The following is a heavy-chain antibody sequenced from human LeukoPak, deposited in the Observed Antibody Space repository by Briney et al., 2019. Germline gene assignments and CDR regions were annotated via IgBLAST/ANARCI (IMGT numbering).Heavy chain of an antibody. CDR1: GFTFSSYW. Sequence: GGSLRPSCAASGFTFSSYWMHWVRQAPGKGLVWVSRINSDGSSTSYADSVKGRFTISRDNAKNTLYLQMNSLRAEDTAVYYCARGIAVADLDYWGQGTLVTVSS. J-gene: IGHJ4*02. CDR2: INSDGSST. D-gene: IGHD6-19*01. V-gene: IGHV3-74*01. CDR3: ARGIAVADLDY.